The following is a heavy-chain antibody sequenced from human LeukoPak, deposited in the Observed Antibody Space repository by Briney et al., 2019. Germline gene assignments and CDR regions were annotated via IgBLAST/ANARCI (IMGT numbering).Heavy chain of an antibody. CDR3: ARVVVGSSSEPHYYYYMDV. J-gene: IGHJ6*03. Sequence: ASVKVSCKASGYTFSSYDSNWVRQATGQGLECMGWMNPNSGNTGYAQKFQGRVTMTRNTSISTAYMELSRLRSEDTAVYYCARVVVGSSSEPHYYYYMDVWGKGTTVTVSS. V-gene: IGHV1-8*01. CDR2: MNPNSGNT. D-gene: IGHD6-6*01. CDR1: GYTFSSYD.